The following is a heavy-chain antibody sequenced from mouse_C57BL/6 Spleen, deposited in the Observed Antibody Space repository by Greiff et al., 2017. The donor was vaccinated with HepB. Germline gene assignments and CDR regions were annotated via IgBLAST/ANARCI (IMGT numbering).Heavy chain of an antibody. V-gene: IGHV1-42*01. CDR1: GYSFTGYY. Sequence: VQLQQSGPELVKPGASVKISCKASGYSFTGYYMNWVKQSPEKSLEWIGEINPSTGGTTYNQKFKAKATLTVDKSSSTAYMQLKSLTSEDSAVYYCASLNYYGSSRGYFDYWGQGTTLTVSS. CDR2: INPSTGGT. J-gene: IGHJ2*01. D-gene: IGHD1-1*01. CDR3: ASLNYYGSSRGYFDY.